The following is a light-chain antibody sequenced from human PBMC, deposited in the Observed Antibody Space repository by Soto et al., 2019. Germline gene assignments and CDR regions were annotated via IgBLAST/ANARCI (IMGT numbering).Light chain of an antibody. Sequence: EIVLTQSPGTLSLSPGERATLSCRASQSVTNSYLAWYQQKPGQAPRLLISGASSRATGIPDRFSGSGSGTDFTLTISSLEAEDFAVYYCQHYGSSPPSWTFGQGTKVEIK. CDR1: QSVTNSY. CDR2: GAS. V-gene: IGKV3-20*01. CDR3: QHYGSSPPSWT. J-gene: IGKJ1*01.